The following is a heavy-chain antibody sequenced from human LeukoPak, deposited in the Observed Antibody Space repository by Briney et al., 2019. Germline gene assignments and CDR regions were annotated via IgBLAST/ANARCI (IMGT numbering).Heavy chain of an antibody. D-gene: IGHD2/OR15-2a*01. CDR2: IYTSGST. J-gene: IGHJ4*02. CDR1: GGSISIYY. CDR3: AREEYRGSGCDY. V-gene: IGHV4-4*07. Sequence: SETLSLTCTVSGGSISIYYWSCIRQPAGKGLEWIGRIYTSGSTNYNPSLKSRVTMSVDTSKNQFSLNLSSVTAADTAVYYCAREEYRGSGCDYWGQGTLVTVSS.